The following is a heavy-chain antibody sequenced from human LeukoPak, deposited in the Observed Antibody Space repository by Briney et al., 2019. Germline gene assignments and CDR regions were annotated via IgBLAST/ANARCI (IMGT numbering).Heavy chain of an antibody. CDR1: GGTFSSYA. CDR2: IIPIFGTA. D-gene: IGHD3-9*01. V-gene: IGHV1-69*13. Sequence: GASVKVSCKASGGTFSSYAISWVRQAPGQGLEWMGGIIPIFGTANYAQEFQGRVTITADESTSTAYMELSSLRSEDTAVYYCARYPYDILTGYPNYYGMDVWGQGTTVTVSS. CDR3: ARYPYDILTGYPNYYGMDV. J-gene: IGHJ6*02.